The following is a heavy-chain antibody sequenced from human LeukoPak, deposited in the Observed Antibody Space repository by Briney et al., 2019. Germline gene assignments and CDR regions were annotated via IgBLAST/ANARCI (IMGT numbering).Heavy chain of an antibody. CDR1: GFTFSSYA. D-gene: IGHD1-7*01. CDR3: ARPLSGRGPWKELLDY. CDR2: ISYDGSNK. J-gene: IGHJ4*02. Sequence: GRSLRLSCAASGFTFSSYAMHWVRQAPGKGLEWVAVISYDGSNKYYADSVKGRFTISRDNSKNTLYLQMNSLRAEDTAVYYCARPLSGRGPWKELLDYWGQGTLVTVSS. V-gene: IGHV3-30-3*01.